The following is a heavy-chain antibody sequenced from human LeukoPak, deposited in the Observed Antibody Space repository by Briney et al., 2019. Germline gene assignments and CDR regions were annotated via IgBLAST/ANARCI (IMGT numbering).Heavy chain of an antibody. Sequence: GGSLRLSCAASGFTFRSYSMNWVRQAPGKGLEWVSSISSSSSYIYYADSVKGRFTISRDNAKNTLYLQMNSLRAEDTAVYYCAELGITMIGGVWGKGTTVTISS. CDR2: ISSSSSYI. D-gene: IGHD3-10*02. CDR1: GFTFRSYS. J-gene: IGHJ6*04. CDR3: AELGITMIGGV. V-gene: IGHV3-21*01.